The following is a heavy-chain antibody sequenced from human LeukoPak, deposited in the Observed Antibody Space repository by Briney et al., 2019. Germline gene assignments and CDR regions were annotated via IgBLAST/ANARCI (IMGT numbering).Heavy chain of an antibody. D-gene: IGHD2-15*01. CDR1: GYTFTGYY. CDR2: INPNSGGT. CDR3: ARDAYCSGGSCYSGNFDY. Sequence: ASVKVSCKASGYTFTGYYMHWVRQAPGQGLEWMGWINPNSGGTNYAQKFQGRVTMTRDTSISTAYMELSRLRSDDTAVCYCARDAYCSGGSCYSGNFDYWGQGTLVTVSS. J-gene: IGHJ4*02. V-gene: IGHV1-2*02.